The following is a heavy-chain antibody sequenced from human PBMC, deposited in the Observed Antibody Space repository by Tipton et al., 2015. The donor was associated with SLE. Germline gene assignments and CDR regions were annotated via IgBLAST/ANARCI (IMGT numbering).Heavy chain of an antibody. CDR2: IYYGGST. V-gene: IGHV4-39*07. Sequence: TLSLTCAVYGGSYSSYYWGWVLQPPGKGLEWIGSIYYGGSTYYNPSLKSRVTISVDTSKNQFSLKLSSVTAADTAVYYCARQFGVVIIEGYDYWGQGTLVTVSS. J-gene: IGHJ4*02. CDR1: GGSYSSYY. D-gene: IGHD3-3*01. CDR3: ARQFGVVIIEGYDY.